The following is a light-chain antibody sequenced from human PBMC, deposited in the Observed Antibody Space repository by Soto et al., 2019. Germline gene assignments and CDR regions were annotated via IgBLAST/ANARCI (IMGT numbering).Light chain of an antibody. CDR2: EVS. CDR1: SSDVGGYNY. V-gene: IGLV2-14*01. CDR3: SSYTSSSTPHYV. J-gene: IGLJ1*01. Sequence: QSALTQPASVSGSPGQSITISCTGTSSDVGGYNYVSWYQQHPGKAPKLMIYEVSNRPSGVSNRFSGSKSGNTASLTISGLPAEDEADYYCSSYTSSSTPHYVFGTGTKLTVL.